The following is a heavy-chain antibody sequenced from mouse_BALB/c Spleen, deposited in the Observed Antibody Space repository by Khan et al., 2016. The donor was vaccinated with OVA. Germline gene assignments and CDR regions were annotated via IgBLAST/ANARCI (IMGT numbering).Heavy chain of an antibody. CDR3: ARSKYYASY. CDR2: IWAGGST. D-gene: IGHD1-1*01. V-gene: IGHV2-9*02. J-gene: IGHJ2*01. CDR1: GYSLTRYG. Sequence: QMQLEESGPGLVAPSQTLSLTCTVSGYSLTRYGVHWFRQPFAKGLVWLGVIWAGGSTNYNWALMSRLSISIDNSKSQVFLIMNSVQTDDATVNYLARSKYYASYWGQGTTLTVSS.